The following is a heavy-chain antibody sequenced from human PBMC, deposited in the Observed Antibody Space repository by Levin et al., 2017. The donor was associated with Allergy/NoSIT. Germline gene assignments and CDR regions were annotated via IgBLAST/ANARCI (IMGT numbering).Heavy chain of an antibody. CDR2: INPNNGGT. CDR3: ARDPGSGWYDY. Sequence: PGASVKVSCKASGYTFTGYYIHWLRQAPGQGLEWMGWINPNNGGTNFAEKFQGRVTMTRDTSISIAYMELSRLTSDDTAVYSCARDPGSGWYDYWGQGTLVTVSS. CDR1: GYTFTGYY. J-gene: IGHJ4*02. V-gene: IGHV1-2*02. D-gene: IGHD6-19*01.